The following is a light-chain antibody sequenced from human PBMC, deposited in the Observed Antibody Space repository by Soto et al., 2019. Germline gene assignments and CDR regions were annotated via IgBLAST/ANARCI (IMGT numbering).Light chain of an antibody. CDR2: EVS. CDR3: SSYASSSTLYV. CDR1: SSDIADYDY. V-gene: IGLV2-14*01. J-gene: IGLJ1*01. Sequence: QSALTQPASVSGSPGQSITISCTGTSSDIADYDYVSWYQQHPGKAPKLMIYEVSNRPSGVSNRFSGSKSGNTASLTISGLQAEDEADYYCSSYASSSTLYVFGAGTKLTVL.